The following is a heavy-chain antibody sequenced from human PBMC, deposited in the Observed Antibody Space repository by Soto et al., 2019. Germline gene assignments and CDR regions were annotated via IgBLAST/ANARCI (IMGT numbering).Heavy chain of an antibody. D-gene: IGHD2-15*01. CDR3: ARVVGRYCSGGSCRENWFDP. CDR2: IYYSGST. CDR1: GGSISSGGYY. J-gene: IGHJ5*02. V-gene: IGHV4-31*02. Sequence: PSETLSLTCTVSGGSISSGGYYWSWIRQHPGKGLEWIGYIYYSGSTYYNPSLKSRVTISVDTSKNQFSLKLSSVTAADTAVYYCARVVGRYCSGGSCRENWFDPWGQGTLVTVS.